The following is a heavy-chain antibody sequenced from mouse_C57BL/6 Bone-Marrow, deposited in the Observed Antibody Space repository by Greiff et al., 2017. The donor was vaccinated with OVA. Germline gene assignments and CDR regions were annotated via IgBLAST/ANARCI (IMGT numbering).Heavy chain of an antibody. D-gene: IGHD3-2*02. V-gene: IGHV1-61*01. CDR3: ARDSSGKMDY. CDR2: IYPSDSET. J-gene: IGHJ4*01. CDR1: GYTFTSYW. Sequence: QVQLQQPGAELVRPGSSVKLSCKASGYTFTSYWMDWVKQRPGQGLEWIGNIYPSDSETHYNQKFKDKATLTVDKSSSTAYMQLSSLTSEDSAVYYCARDSSGKMDYWGQGTSVTVSS.